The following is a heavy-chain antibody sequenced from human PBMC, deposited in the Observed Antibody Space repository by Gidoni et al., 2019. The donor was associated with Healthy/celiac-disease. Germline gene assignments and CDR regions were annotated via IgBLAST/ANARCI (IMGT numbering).Heavy chain of an antibody. J-gene: IGHJ4*02. Sequence: QVQLQQWGAGLLTPSETLSLTCAVYGGSFSGYYWSWIRQPPGKGLEWIGEINHSGSTNYNPSLKSRVTISVDTSKNQFSLKLSSVTAADTAVYYCARGPPLYYYGSGRLNLDYWGQGTLVTVSS. CDR3: ARGPPLYYYGSGRLNLDY. V-gene: IGHV4-34*01. D-gene: IGHD3-10*01. CDR1: GGSFSGYY. CDR2: INHSGST.